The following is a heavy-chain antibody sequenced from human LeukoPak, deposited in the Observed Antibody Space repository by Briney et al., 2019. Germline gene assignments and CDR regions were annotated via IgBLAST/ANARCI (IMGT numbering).Heavy chain of an antibody. CDR1: GGSISSSSYY. J-gene: IGHJ3*02. CDR3: ARDKQMGAFDI. D-gene: IGHD1/OR15-1a*01. CDR2: IYYSGST. Sequence: PSETLSLTCTVSGGSISSSSYYWGWIRQPPGKGLEWIGSIYYSGSTYYNPSLKSRVTISVDTSKNQFSLKLNSVTPEDTAVYYCARDKQMGAFDIWGQGTMVTVSS. V-gene: IGHV4-39*07.